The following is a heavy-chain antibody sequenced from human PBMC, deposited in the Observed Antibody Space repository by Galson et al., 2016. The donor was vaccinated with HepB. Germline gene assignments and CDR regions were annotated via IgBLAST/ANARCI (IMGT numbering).Heavy chain of an antibody. CDR3: AREGMTTVAMLDY. CDR1: GFIFSSYG. D-gene: IGHD4-23*01. J-gene: IGHJ4*02. Sequence: SLRLSCAASGFIFSSYGMHWVRQAPGTGLEWVAVIWNDGSNQYYVDSAKGRFTISRDNSKNPLYLQMNSLRAEDTAVYYCAREGMTTVAMLDYWGQGTLVTVAS. V-gene: IGHV3-33*01. CDR2: IWNDGSNQ.